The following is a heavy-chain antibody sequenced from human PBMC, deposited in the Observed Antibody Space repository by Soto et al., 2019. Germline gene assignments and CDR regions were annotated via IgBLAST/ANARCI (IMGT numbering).Heavy chain of an antibody. V-gene: IGHV5-10-1*01. CDR3: ARRGYTIFGVVIDPDYYYYGMDV. Sequence: GESLKIFCKGSGYSFTSYWISWVRQMPGKGLEWMGRIDPSDSYTNYSPSFQGHVTISADKSISTAYLQWSSLKASDTAMYYCARRGYTIFGVVIDPDYYYYGMDVWGQGTTVTVSS. D-gene: IGHD3-3*01. CDR2: IDPSDSYT. CDR1: GYSFTSYW. J-gene: IGHJ6*02.